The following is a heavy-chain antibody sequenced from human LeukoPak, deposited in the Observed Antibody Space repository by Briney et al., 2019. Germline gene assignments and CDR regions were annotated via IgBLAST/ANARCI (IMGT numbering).Heavy chain of an antibody. CDR1: GGSISSSSYY. CDR2: IYYSGST. V-gene: IGHV4-39*02. Sequence: SGTLSLTCTVSGGSISSSSYYWGWIRQPPGKGLEWIGSIYYSGSTYYNPSLKSRVTISVDTSKNQFSLRLSSVTAADTAVYYCATEIAAAGMGWGQGTLVTVSS. J-gene: IGHJ4*02. CDR3: ATEIAAAGMG. D-gene: IGHD6-13*01.